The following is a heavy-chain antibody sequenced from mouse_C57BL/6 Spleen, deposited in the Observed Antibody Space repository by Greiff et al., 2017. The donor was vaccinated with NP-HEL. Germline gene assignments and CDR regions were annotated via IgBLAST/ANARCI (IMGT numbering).Heavy chain of an antibody. CDR3: ARDYGSPYWYFDV. CDR2: IYPGSGST. D-gene: IGHD1-1*01. V-gene: IGHV1-55*01. J-gene: IGHJ1*03. CDR1: GYTFTSYW. Sequence: VQLQQPGAELVKPGASVKMSCKASGYTFTSYWITWVKQRPGQGLEWIGDIYPGSGSTNYNEKFKSKATLTVDTSSSTAYRQLSSLTSEDSAVEDGARDYGSPYWYFDVWGTGTTVTVSS.